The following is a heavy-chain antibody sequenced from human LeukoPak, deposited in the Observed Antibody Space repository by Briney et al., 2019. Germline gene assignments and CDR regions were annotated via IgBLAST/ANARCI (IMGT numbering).Heavy chain of an antibody. J-gene: IGHJ3*01. CDR1: GFTLSNYW. Sequence: GSLRLSCAASGFTLSNYWIHWVRQAPGKGLVWVSRIDTDGSSTNYADSVRGRFTVSRDNAKNTLYLQMNSLRVEDTAVYYCARVIGWDEPFDLWGHGTLVTASS. V-gene: IGHV3-74*01. CDR3: ARVIGWDEPFDL. CDR2: IDTDGSST. D-gene: IGHD1-26*01.